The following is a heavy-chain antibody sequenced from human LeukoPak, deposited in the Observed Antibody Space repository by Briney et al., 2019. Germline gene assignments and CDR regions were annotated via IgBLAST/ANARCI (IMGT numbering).Heavy chain of an antibody. CDR1: GFTFRSYP. J-gene: IGHJ6*03. D-gene: IGHD2-8*01. Sequence: GESLRLSCAASGFTFRSYPMSWVRQAPGKGLEWVSTISGSGDRTYYADSVKGRFTIYRDNSKNTLYVQMNSLRGEDTAVYYCAKVPNGLTYYDYYMDVWGKGTTVTVSS. CDR2: ISGSGDRT. CDR3: AKVPNGLTYYDYYMDV. V-gene: IGHV3-23*01.